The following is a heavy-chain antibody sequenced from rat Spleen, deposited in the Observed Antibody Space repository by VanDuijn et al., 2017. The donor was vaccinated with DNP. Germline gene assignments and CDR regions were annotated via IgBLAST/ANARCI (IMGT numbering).Heavy chain of an antibody. V-gene: IGHV4-2*01. Sequence: EVKLVESGGGLVQPGRSLKLSCAASGFNFNDYWMGWVRQAPGKGLEWIGEINEDSGTRTYTPSVKDKFTISRDNAQNTLYLQMSKLGSEDSAIYYCSREGLRASDYWDQGDLVTVSS. CDR3: SREGLRASDY. CDR2: INEDSGTR. D-gene: IGHD4-1*01. J-gene: IGHJ2*01. CDR1: GFNFNDYW.